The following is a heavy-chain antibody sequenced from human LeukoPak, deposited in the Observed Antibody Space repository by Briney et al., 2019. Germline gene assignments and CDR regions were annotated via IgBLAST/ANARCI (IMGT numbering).Heavy chain of an antibody. Sequence: GESLKISCKGSGYSFTNYWITWVRQMPGKGLEWMGIIYPADSETRYSPSFQGQVTISADKSISTAYLQWSSLKASDTAMYYCARSPRDGYHDAFDVWGQGTMVSVPS. CDR1: GYSFTNYW. J-gene: IGHJ3*01. CDR3: ARSPRDGYHDAFDV. V-gene: IGHV5-51*01. D-gene: IGHD5-24*01. CDR2: IYPADSET.